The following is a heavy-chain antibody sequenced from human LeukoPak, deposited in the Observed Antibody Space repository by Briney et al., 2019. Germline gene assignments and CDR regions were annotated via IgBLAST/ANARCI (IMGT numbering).Heavy chain of an antibody. CDR3: AKDNYGDYYFDY. D-gene: IGHD4-17*01. Sequence: GGSLRLSCAASGFTFSSYGMHWVRQAPGKGLEWVAFIRYDGSNKYYADSVKGRFTISRDNSKNTLYLQMNCLRAEDTAVYYCAKDNYGDYYFDYWGQGTLVTVSS. J-gene: IGHJ4*02. CDR2: IRYDGSNK. CDR1: GFTFSSYG. V-gene: IGHV3-30*02.